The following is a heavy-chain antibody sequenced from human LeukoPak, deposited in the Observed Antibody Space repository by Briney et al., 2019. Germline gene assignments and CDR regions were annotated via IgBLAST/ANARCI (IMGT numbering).Heavy chain of an antibody. CDR3: ARDGSSGYNGWFDP. J-gene: IGHJ5*02. D-gene: IGHD3-22*01. V-gene: IGHV4-61*01. CDR2: IYYSGST. CDR1: GGSVSSGSYY. Sequence: SETLSLTCTVSGGSVSSGSYYWSWIRQPPGKGLEWIGYIYYSGSTNYNPSLKSRVTISVDTSKNQFSLKLSSVTAADTAVYYCARDGSSGYNGWFDPWGQGTLVTVSS.